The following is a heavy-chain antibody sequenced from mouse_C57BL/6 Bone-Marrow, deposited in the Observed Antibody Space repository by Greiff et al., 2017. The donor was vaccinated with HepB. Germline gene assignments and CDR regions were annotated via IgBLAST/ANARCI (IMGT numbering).Heavy chain of an antibody. CDR3: ASPKEDGSSLGY. CDR2: IDPSDSYT. J-gene: IGHJ2*01. V-gene: IGHV1-59*01. CDR1: GYTFTSYW. Sequence: QVQLQQPGAELVRPGPSVKLSCKASGYTFTSYWMHWVKQRPGQGLEWIGVIDPSDSYTNYNQKFKGKATLTVDTSSSTAYMQLSSLTSEDSAVYYCASPKEDGSSLGYWGQGTTLTVSS. D-gene: IGHD1-1*01.